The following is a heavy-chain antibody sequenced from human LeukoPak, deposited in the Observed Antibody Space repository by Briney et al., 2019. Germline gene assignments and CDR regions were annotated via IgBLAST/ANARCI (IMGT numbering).Heavy chain of an antibody. Sequence: PSETLSLTCTVSGGSISSSSYYWGWIRQPPGKGLEWIGSIYYSGSTYYNPSLKSRVTISADTSKNQFSLKLSSVTAADTAVYYCATHSSSWGEFDYWGQGTLVTVSS. D-gene: IGHD6-13*01. J-gene: IGHJ4*02. CDR2: IYYSGST. CDR1: GGSISSSSYY. CDR3: ATHSSSWGEFDY. V-gene: IGHV4-39*01.